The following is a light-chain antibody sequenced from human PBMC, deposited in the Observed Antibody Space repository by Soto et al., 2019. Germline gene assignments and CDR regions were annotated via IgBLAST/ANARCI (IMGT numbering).Light chain of an antibody. Sequence: IVMTQSPGTLSLSPGERVTLSCRAGQSIRSSYLAWYQHKPGQAHRLLLYASSTRATGIPDRFSGSGSGTDFTLTISRLEAEDFAVYCCQQYAGTLTFGGGTKVEIK. CDR3: QQYAGTLT. CDR1: QSIRSSY. J-gene: IGKJ4*01. V-gene: IGKV3-20*01. CDR2: ASS.